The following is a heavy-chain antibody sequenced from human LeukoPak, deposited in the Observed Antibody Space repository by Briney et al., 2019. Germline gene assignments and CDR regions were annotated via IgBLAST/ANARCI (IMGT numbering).Heavy chain of an antibody. CDR3: ARGDRLGAALIASFDY. CDR2: ISGSGGST. CDR1: GFTFSSYG. J-gene: IGHJ4*02. D-gene: IGHD3-16*01. V-gene: IGHV3-23*01. Sequence: GGSLRLSCAASGFTFSSYGMSWVCQAPGKGLEWVSAISGSGGSTYYADSVKGRFTISRDNSKNTLYLQMNSLRAEDTAVYYCARGDRLGAALIASFDYWGQGTLVTVSS.